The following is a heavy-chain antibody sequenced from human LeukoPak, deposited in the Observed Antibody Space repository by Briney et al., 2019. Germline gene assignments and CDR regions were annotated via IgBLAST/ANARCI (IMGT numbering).Heavy chain of an antibody. CDR1: GFTFDDYG. V-gene: IGHV3-20*04. CDR3: AKEGSSGWGYYFDY. D-gene: IGHD6-19*01. CDR2: INWNGGST. J-gene: IGHJ4*02. Sequence: GGSLRLSCAASGFTFDDYGMSWVRQAPGKGLEWVSGINWNGGSTGYADSVKGRFTISRDNAKNSLYLQMNSLRAEDTALYYCAKEGSSGWGYYFDYWGQGTLVTVSS.